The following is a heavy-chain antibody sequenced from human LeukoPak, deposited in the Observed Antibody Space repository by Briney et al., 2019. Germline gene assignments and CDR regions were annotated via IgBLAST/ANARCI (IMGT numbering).Heavy chain of an antibody. CDR2: IIPIFGTA. V-gene: IGHV1-69*13. Sequence: ASVKVSCKASGGTFSSYAISWVRQAPGQGLEWMGGIIPIFGTANYAQRFQGRVTITADESTSTAYMELSSLRSEDTAVYYCARPHCTNGVCHHNYYCYGMDVWGQGTTVTVSS. J-gene: IGHJ6*02. CDR3: ARPHCTNGVCHHNYYCYGMDV. D-gene: IGHD2-8*01. CDR1: GGTFSSYA.